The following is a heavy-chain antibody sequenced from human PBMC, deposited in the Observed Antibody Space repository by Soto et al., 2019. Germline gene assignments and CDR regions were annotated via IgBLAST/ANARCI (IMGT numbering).Heavy chain of an antibody. CDR3: AGGGGLSTGTTSDY. CDR2: IIPTFGTA. CDR1: GGTFSSYS. D-gene: IGHD1-7*01. Sequence: QVQLVQSGAEVNKPGSSVKVSCKASGGTFSSYSSSWVRQAPGHGLEWMGGIIPTFGTANYAQNFQGRVTIPADKSPSPASMELSSLRSEDTTGYYCAGGGGLSTGTTSDYWGQGTLVTVSS. V-gene: IGHV1-69*06. J-gene: IGHJ4*02.